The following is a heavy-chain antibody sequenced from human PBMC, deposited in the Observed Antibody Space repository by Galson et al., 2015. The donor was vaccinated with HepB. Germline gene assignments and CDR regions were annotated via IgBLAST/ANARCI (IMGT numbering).Heavy chain of an antibody. CDR3: ARSVLGYGSGSYRFSGVDY. Sequence: SVKVSCKASGYTFTSYGISWVRQAPGQGLEWMGWISAYNGNTNYAQKLQGRVTMTTDTSTSTAYMELRSLRSDDTAVYYCARSVLGYGSGSYRFSGVDYWGQGTLVTVSS. CDR2: ISAYNGNT. D-gene: IGHD3-10*01. V-gene: IGHV1-18*01. J-gene: IGHJ4*02. CDR1: GYTFTSYG.